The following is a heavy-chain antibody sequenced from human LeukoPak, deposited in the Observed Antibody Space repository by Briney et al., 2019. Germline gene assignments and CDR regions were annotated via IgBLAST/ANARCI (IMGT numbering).Heavy chain of an antibody. CDR2: IYSSGQS. CDR1: GDSISSTTDS. J-gene: IGHJ6*03. D-gene: IGHD2-15*01. Sequence: PSETLSLTCTVSGDSISSTTDSWGWICQSPGKGLEWIGSIYSSGQSYYKVSLRSRVTMSVDTSKNLFSLKLTSVTAADTAVYYCARSPEVAAYYYYYYMDVWGKGTTVTISS. V-gene: IGHV4-39*07. CDR3: ARSPEVAAYYYYYYMDV.